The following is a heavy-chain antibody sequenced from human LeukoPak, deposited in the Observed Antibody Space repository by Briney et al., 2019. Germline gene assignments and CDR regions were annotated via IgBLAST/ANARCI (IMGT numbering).Heavy chain of an antibody. CDR1: GGSISSYY. V-gene: IGHV4-59*01. J-gene: IGHJ3*02. CDR3: ARDGGGGGSHAFDI. Sequence: SSETLSLTCTVSGGSISSYYWSWIRQPPGKGLEWIGYIYYSGSTNYNPSLKSRVTISVDTSKNQFSLKLSSVTAADTAVYYCARDGGGGGSHAFDIWGQGTMVTVSS. D-gene: IGHD1-26*01. CDR2: IYYSGST.